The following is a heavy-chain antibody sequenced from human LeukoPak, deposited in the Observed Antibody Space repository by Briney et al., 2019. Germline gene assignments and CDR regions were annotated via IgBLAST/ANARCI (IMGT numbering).Heavy chain of an antibody. CDR3: AKGAGPAPTIDDFFQH. CDR1: GFTLDDYT. D-gene: IGHD3-9*01. CDR2: ISWDGGST. J-gene: IGHJ1*01. V-gene: IGHV3-43*01. Sequence: PGGSLRLSCAASGFTLDDYTMHWVRQAPGKGLEWVSLISWDGGSTYYADSMKGRFTISRDNSKNSLYLQMNSLRTEDTALYYCAKGAGPAPTIDDFFQHWGQGTLVTVSS.